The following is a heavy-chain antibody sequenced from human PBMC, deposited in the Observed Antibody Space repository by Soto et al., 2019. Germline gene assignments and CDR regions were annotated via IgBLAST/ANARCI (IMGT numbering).Heavy chain of an antibody. Sequence: GGSLRLSCAASGFTSSLYGMHWVRQAPGKGLEWVAAIWDDGRRKDYADSVKDRLFISRDNSKNTLYLQLDSLRPDDTAGYYCATWQGSLNSHYWGQGTLVTVS. CDR2: IWDDGRRK. V-gene: IGHV3-33*01. D-gene: IGHD1-1*01. CDR3: ATWQGSLNSHY. J-gene: IGHJ4*02. CDR1: GFTSSLYG.